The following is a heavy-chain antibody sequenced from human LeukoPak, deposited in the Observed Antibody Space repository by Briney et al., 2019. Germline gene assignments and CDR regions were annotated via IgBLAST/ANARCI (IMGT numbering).Heavy chain of an antibody. J-gene: IGHJ3*02. D-gene: IGHD3-3*01. CDR2: ISAYNGNT. V-gene: IGHV1-18*01. CDR1: GYTFTSYG. Sequence: ASVKVSSKASGYTFTSYGISWVRQAPGQGLEWMGWISAYNGNTNYAQKLQGRVTMTTGTSTSTAYMELRSLRSDDTAVYYCARGSWGGVTVFGVVIRPPDAFDIWGQGTMVTVSS. CDR3: ARGSWGGVTVFGVVIRPPDAFDI.